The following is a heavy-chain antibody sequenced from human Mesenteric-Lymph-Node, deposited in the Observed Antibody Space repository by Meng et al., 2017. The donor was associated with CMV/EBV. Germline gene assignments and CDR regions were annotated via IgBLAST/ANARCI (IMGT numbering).Heavy chain of an antibody. CDR2: ISDSGATV. J-gene: IGHJ4*02. CDR3: ARDVHKYSSRGSFDY. Sequence: GGSLRLSCTVSGFTFTDYYMSWIRQAPGKGLEWISYISDSGATVHYVDSVRGRFTISRDNAMNSLYLQMNSLRAEDTAVYYCARDVHKYSSRGSFDYWGQGTLVTVSS. CDR1: GFTFTDYY. V-gene: IGHV3-11*04. D-gene: IGHD4-11*01.